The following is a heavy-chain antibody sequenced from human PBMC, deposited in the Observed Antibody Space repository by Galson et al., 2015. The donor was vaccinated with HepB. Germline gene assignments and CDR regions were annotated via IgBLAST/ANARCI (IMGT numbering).Heavy chain of an antibody. Sequence: SLRLSCAASGFTFSSYAMSWVRQAPGKGLEWVSAISGSGGSTYYADSVKGRFTISRDNSKNTLYLQMNSLRAEDTAVYYCAKDEVADDAFDIWGQGTMVTVSS. D-gene: IGHD6-19*01. CDR1: GFTFSSYA. V-gene: IGHV3-23*01. J-gene: IGHJ3*02. CDR2: ISGSGGST. CDR3: AKDEVADDAFDI.